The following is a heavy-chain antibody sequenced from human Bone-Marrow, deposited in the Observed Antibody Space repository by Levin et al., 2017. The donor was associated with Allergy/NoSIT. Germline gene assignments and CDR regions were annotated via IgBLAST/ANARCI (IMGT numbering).Heavy chain of an antibody. CDR3: ARDATYSYGSFEH. J-gene: IGHJ4*02. Sequence: SETLSLTCDVSGYSISSGYCWGWIRQPPGKGLECIGSIFHAGDTDYNPALKSRVTISVDTSKNQFSLRLHSVTAADTAVYYCARDATYSYGSFEHWGQGILVTVSS. D-gene: IGHD5-18*01. CDR1: GYSISSGYC. CDR2: IFHAGDT. V-gene: IGHV4-38-2*02.